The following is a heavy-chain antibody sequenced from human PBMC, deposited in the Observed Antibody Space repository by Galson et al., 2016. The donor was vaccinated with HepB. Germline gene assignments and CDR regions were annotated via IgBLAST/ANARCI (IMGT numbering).Heavy chain of an antibody. CDR2: IYHSGST. Sequence: TLSLTCTVSGDSISNDGNYWSWTRQHPGKGLEFIGYIYHSGSTYSNPSLRSRVTISVDTSENQFSLKLSSVTAADTAVYYCARYFDHWGQGILVTVSS. V-gene: IGHV4-31*03. CDR1: GDSISNDGNY. J-gene: IGHJ4*02. CDR3: ARYFDH.